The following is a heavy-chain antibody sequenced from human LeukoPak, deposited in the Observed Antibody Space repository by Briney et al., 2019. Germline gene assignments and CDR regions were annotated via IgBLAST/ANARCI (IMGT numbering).Heavy chain of an antibody. CDR2: IHYSGSS. J-gene: IGHJ5*01. D-gene: IGHD2-8*01. CDR1: GDSISDFY. Sequence: SETLSLTCSVSGDSISDFYWNWIRQSPEKGLEWIGNIHYSGSSIHNPSLMSRVSMSIDTSMKQFFLKLTSVTAADTAVYYCVLAPNSNWFDFWGQGILVTVSS. V-gene: IGHV4-59*08. CDR3: VLAPNSNWFDF.